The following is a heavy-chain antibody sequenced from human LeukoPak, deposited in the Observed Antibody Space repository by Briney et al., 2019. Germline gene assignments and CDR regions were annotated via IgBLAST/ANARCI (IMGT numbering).Heavy chain of an antibody. CDR1: GYSFTSYW. D-gene: IGHD2-2*01. Sequence: GESLKISCKASGYSFTSYWIGWVRQMPGKGLEWMGIIYPGDSDTRYSPSFQGQVTISADKSISTAYLQWSSLKASDTAMYYCARGPYCSSTSCYRIGVFYYMDVWGKGTTVTVSS. CDR3: ARGPYCSSTSCYRIGVFYYMDV. J-gene: IGHJ6*03. V-gene: IGHV5-51*01. CDR2: IYPGDSDT.